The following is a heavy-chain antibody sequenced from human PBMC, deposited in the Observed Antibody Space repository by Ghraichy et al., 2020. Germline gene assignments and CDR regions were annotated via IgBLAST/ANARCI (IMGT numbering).Heavy chain of an antibody. V-gene: IGHV3-74*01. CDR3: ARDVRGHHVH. CDR1: GFTLNHYN. D-gene: IGHD1-14*01. J-gene: IGHJ4*02. CDR2: INTDGSFT. Sequence: GGSLRLSCAASGFTLNHYNIHWVRQAPGKGLEWVSQINTDGSFTNYADSVKGRFTISRDNAKNTLYLQMNSLRVDDTAVYYCARDVRGHHVHWGQGTLVTVSS.